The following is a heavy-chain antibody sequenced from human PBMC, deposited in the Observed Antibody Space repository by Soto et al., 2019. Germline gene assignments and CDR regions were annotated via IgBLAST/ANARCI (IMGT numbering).Heavy chain of an antibody. J-gene: IGHJ1*01. Sequence: ASVKVSCKASGYTFTSYDISWVRQATGQGLEWMGWMNPNNGNTDYAPKFQGRVTMTMNTSIGTAYMELSSLRSEDAAVYYCARSPRNYYALGSYSYFRHWGQGTLVTVSS. CDR2: MNPNNGNT. CDR3: ARSPRNYYALGSYSYFRH. V-gene: IGHV1-8*01. CDR1: GYTFTSYD. D-gene: IGHD3-10*01.